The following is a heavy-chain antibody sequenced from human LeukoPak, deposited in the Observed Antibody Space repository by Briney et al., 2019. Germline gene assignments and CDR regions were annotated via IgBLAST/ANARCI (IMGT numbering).Heavy chain of an antibody. CDR3: ARRFDH. CDR1: GFTFSNYD. J-gene: IGHJ4*02. CDR2: IGTAGDI. Sequence: GGSLRLSCAASGFTFSNYDMHWVRQATGKGLEWVSGIGTAGDIYYPGSVKGRFTISRDDAKNSLYLQMDSLRAEDTAVYYCARRFDHWGQGTLVTVSS. V-gene: IGHV3-13*01.